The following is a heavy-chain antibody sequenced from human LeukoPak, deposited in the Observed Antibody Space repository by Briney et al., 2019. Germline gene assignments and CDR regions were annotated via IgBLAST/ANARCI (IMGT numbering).Heavy chain of an antibody. D-gene: IGHD3-16*01. J-gene: IGHJ4*02. Sequence: GGSLRLSCAASGFTFSTYWMHWVRHAPGKGLVWVSRITDDGSRTTYADSVRGRFTISRDNAKNTVYLQMNSLRPEDAAVYYCATGLGYYYDYWGQGTLITVSS. V-gene: IGHV3-74*01. CDR2: ITDDGSRT. CDR3: ATGLGYYYDY. CDR1: GFTFSTYW.